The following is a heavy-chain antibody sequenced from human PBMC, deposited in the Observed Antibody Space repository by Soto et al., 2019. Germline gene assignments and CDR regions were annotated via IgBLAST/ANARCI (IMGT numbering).Heavy chain of an antibody. Sequence: EVQLVESGGGLVQPGGSLRLSCAASGFTFSSYSMNWVRQAPGKGLEWVSYISSSSSTIYYADSVKGRFTISRDNAKNSLYLQMNTLRAEDTAVYYCARDCDVESSSSWSSWESWFDPWGQGTLVTVSS. CDR1: GFTFSSYS. CDR3: ARDCDVESSSSWSSWESWFDP. D-gene: IGHD6-13*01. J-gene: IGHJ5*02. CDR2: ISSSSSTI. V-gene: IGHV3-48*01.